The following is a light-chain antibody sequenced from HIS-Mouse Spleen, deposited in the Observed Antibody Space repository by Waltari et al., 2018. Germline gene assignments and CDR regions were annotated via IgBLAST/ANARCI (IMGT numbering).Light chain of an antibody. Sequence: QSALTQPAPVSGSPGPSLTISCTGTSSDVGSYNLVPWYQQHPGKAPKLLIYEGSKRPSGVSNRFSGSKSGNTASLTISGLQAEDEADYYCCSYAGSSTLVFGGGTKLTVL. CDR3: CSYAGSSTLV. J-gene: IGLJ2*01. CDR2: EGS. V-gene: IGLV2-23*01. CDR1: SSDVGSYNL.